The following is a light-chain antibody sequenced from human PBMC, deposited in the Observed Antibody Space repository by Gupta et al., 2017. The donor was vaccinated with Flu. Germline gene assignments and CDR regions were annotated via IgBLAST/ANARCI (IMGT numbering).Light chain of an antibody. V-gene: IGKV1-6*01. J-gene: IGKJ1*01. CDR1: PGTRND. CDR2: AAS. Sequence: AIQMNQSPSYLSASVGDRVTITFRASPGTRNDLTWYQQKPGKAPKLLIYAASKLQSGVPSRSSGSGSGTDFTLTISGRQPEDFATHYCQQDDTSRGTFGQGTKVEVK. CDR3: QQDDTSRGT.